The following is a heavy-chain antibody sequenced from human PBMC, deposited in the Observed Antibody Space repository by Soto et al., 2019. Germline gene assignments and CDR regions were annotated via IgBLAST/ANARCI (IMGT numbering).Heavy chain of an antibody. CDR3: AKDGSSSCIHDYYGMDV. CDR1: GVTFSSYG. J-gene: IGHJ6*02. V-gene: IGHV3-30*18. D-gene: IGHD6-6*01. CDR2: ISYDGSNK. Sequence: PGGSLRLSCAASGVTFSSYGMHWVRQAPGKGLEWVAVISYDGSNKYYADSVKGRFTISRDNSKNTLYLQMNSLRAEDTAVYYCAKDGSSSCIHDYYGMDVWGQGTTVTVSS.